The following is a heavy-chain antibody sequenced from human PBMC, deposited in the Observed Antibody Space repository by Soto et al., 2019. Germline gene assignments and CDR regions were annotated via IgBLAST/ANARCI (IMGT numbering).Heavy chain of an antibody. CDR2: ISAYNGNT. Sequence: ASVKVSCKASGYTFTSYGISWVRQAPGQGLEWMGWISAYNGNTNYAQKLQGRVTMTTDTSTSTAYMELRSLRSDDTAVYYCARGLPDHKYDFWSGYYGENNWFDPWGQGTLVTVSS. CDR1: GYTFTSYG. J-gene: IGHJ5*02. CDR3: ARGLPDHKYDFWSGYYGENNWFDP. D-gene: IGHD3-3*01. V-gene: IGHV1-18*01.